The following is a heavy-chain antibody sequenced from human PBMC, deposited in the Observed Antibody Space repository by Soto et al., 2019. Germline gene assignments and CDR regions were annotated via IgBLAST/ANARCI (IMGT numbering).Heavy chain of an antibody. CDR2: ISAHNDNT. D-gene: IGHD1-1*01. V-gene: IGHV1-18*01. Sequence: QVHLVQSGAEVKKPGASVKVSCKCSGYTFTSYGITWVRQAPGQGLEWMGWISAHNDNTDYAQKLQGRVTMTRGTSTSTAYMELRSLRSDDTAVYYCARGRYGDYWGQGALVTVSS. J-gene: IGHJ4*02. CDR1: GYTFTSYG. CDR3: ARGRYGDY.